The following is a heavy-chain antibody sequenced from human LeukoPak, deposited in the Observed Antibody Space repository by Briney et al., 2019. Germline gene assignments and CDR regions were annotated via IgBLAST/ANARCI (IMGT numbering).Heavy chain of an antibody. V-gene: IGHV3-30*03. J-gene: IGHJ3*02. Sequence: PGGSLRLSCAASGFTFSSYGMHWVRQAPGKGLEWVAVISYDGSNKYYADSVKGRFTISRDNSKNTLYLQMNSLRAEDTAVYYCARGGDAFDIWGQGTMVTVSS. CDR2: ISYDGSNK. CDR1: GFTFSSYG. CDR3: ARGGDAFDI.